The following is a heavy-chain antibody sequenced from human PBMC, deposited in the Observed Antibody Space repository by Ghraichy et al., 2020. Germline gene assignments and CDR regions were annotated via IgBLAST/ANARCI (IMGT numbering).Heavy chain of an antibody. CDR3: VRDYNLLTGYHSDFGY. Sequence: GGSLRLSCAASGFTFSSYAMSWVRQAPGKGLEWVSSVTARGASAFFADSVKGRFTISRDNSRSTLFLQMNSLRGDDGALYYCVRDYNLLTGYHSDFGYWGQGALVTVSS. J-gene: IGHJ4*02. V-gene: IGHV3-23*01. CDR1: GFTFSSYA. D-gene: IGHD3-9*01. CDR2: VTARGASA.